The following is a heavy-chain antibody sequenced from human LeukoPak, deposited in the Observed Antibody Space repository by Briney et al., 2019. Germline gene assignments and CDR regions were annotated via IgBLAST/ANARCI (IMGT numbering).Heavy chain of an antibody. J-gene: IGHJ5*02. CDR1: GYSIRSDYF. V-gene: IGHV4-38-2*02. CDR3: ARMFRSSWYINWFDP. Sequence: SETLSLTCTVSGYSIRSDYFWGWIRQPPGKGLEWIGSIYHSGSTSYNPSLKSRLTISVDTSKNQFSLKLNFVTAADTAMYYCARMFRSSWYINWFDPWGQGTLVTVSS. CDR2: IYHSGST. D-gene: IGHD6-13*01.